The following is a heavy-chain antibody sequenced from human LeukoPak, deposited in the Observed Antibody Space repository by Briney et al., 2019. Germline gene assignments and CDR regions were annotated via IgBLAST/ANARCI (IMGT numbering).Heavy chain of an antibody. CDR3: GRVPALAGILVDY. Sequence: ASVKVSCKASGYTFTGYYMHWVRQGPGQGLEWMGWINPNSDGTNYAKKFQGRGTMTRDTSIGTAYMEQRRLRSEETAVYFCGRVPALAGILVDYWRQGTLVTVSS. CDR1: GYTFTGYY. CDR2: INPNSDGT. D-gene: IGHD6-19*01. J-gene: IGHJ4*02. V-gene: IGHV1-2*02.